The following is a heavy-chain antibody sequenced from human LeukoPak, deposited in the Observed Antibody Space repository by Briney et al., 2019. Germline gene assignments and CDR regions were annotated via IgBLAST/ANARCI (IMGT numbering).Heavy chain of an antibody. Sequence: GGSLRLSCAASGFSFTTYNMNWVRQAPGKGLEWVSSITSSSNSIYYADSVKGRFTISRDNAKSSLYLQMNSLRDEDTAVYYCARGECRSCSRNHWFDPWGQGTLVTVSS. D-gene: IGHD2-15*01. J-gene: IGHJ5*02. V-gene: IGHV3-48*02. CDR1: GFSFTTYN. CDR2: ITSSSNSI. CDR3: ARGECRSCSRNHWFDP.